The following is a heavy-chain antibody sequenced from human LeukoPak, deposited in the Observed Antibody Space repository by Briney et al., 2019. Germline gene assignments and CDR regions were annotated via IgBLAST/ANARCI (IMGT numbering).Heavy chain of an antibody. CDR2: ISSSSSYI. D-gene: IGHD2-2*01. CDR3: ARDNLGYCGSTSCSSGLY. CDR1: GFTFSSYS. Sequence: KPGGSLRLSCAASGFTFSSYSMNWVRQAPGKGLEWVSSISSSSSYIYYADSVKGRFTISRDNAKNSLYLQMNSLRAEDTAVYYCARDNLGYCGSTSCSSGLYWGQGTLVTVSS. J-gene: IGHJ4*02. V-gene: IGHV3-21*01.